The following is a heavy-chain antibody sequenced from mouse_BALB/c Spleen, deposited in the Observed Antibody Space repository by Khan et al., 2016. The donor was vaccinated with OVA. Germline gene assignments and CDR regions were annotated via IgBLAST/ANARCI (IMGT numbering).Heavy chain of an antibody. CDR1: GYTFTTYW. J-gene: IGHJ2*01. CDR3: TRDRIDY. CDR2: INPTSGYT. V-gene: IGHV1-7*01. Sequence: VQLVETGAELAKPGASVKMSCKASGYTFTTYWIHWVKQRPGQGLEWIGYINPTSGYTDYNEKFKDKATLSADKSSSTAYMQLSSLTSEDSAVYYCTRDRIDYWGQGTTRTVSS.